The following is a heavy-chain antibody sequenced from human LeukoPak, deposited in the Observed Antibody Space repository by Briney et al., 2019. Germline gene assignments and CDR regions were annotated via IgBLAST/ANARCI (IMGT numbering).Heavy chain of an antibody. CDR3: ANSQGYGDYVDAFDI. D-gene: IGHD4-17*01. V-gene: IGHV3-30*02. J-gene: IGHJ3*02. CDR1: GFTFSSYG. Sequence: GGSLRLSCAASGFTFSSYGMHWVRQAPGKGLEWVAFIRYDGSNKYYADSVKGRFTISRDNSENTLYLQMNSLGAEDTAVYYCANSQGYGDYVDAFDIWGQGTMVTVSS. CDR2: IRYDGSNK.